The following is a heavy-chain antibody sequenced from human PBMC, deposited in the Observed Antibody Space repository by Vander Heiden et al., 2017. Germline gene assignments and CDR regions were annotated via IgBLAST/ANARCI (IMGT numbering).Heavy chain of an antibody. Sequence: QLQVQESGPGLVKPSETLSLTCSVSGGSIRRGSYHWAWIRQSPGAGLEWLGSISYRANTYYNQSLKSRVTISADMSTNQVSLKLTSLTAADTSLYFCAGLVPATIGGLSAFDVWGQGTMVTVSS. CDR1: GGSIRRGSYH. V-gene: IGHV4-39*01. D-gene: IGHD3-16*02. CDR3: AGLVPATIGGLSAFDV. CDR2: ISYRANT. J-gene: IGHJ3*01.